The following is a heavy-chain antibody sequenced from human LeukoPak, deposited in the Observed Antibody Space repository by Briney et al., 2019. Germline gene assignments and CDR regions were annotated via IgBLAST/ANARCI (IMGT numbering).Heavy chain of an antibody. CDR1: GFTFSSYS. CDR3: ARGRDCSSTSCYSHFGY. V-gene: IGHV3-48*01. D-gene: IGHD2-2*01. Sequence: GGSLRLSCAASGFTFSSYSMNWVRQAPGKGLEWVSYISSSSSTIYYADSVKGRFTISRDNAKNSPYLQMNSLRAEDTAVYYCARGRDCSSTSCYSHFGYWGQGTLVTVSS. CDR2: ISSSSSTI. J-gene: IGHJ4*02.